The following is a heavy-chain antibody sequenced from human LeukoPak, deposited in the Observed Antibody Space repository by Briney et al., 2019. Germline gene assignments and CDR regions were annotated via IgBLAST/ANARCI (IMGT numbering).Heavy chain of an antibody. Sequence: PGGSLRLSCAASGVTFSSYAMSWVRQAPGKGLEWVSAISGSGGSTYYADSVKGRFTISRDNSKNTLYLQMNSLRAEDTAVYYCAKDGTGGGHIVVVTAIPFDYWGQGTLVTVSS. CDR1: GVTFSSYA. J-gene: IGHJ4*02. CDR3: AKDGTGGGHIVVVTAIPFDY. V-gene: IGHV3-23*01. CDR2: ISGSGGST. D-gene: IGHD2-21*02.